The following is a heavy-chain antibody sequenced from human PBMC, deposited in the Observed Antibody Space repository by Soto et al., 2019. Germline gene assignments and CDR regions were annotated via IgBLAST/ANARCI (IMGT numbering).Heavy chain of an antibody. J-gene: IGHJ3*02. CDR2: IHRSGST. Sequence: QVQLQESGPGLVKPSETLSLTCSVSGGSISSYYWSWIRQPPGKGLEWIGFIHRSGSTNYNPSLKSRVPTSVDTSKNQLSLKLTFMTAAHTALYYCARMTGAAFEIWGLGTMVSVSS. CDR3: ARMTGAAFEI. V-gene: IGHV4-59*01. CDR1: GGSISSYY.